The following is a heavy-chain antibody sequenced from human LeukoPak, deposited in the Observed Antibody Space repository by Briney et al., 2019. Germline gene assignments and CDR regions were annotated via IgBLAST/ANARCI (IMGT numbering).Heavy chain of an antibody. CDR3: AKSYGGNSGWVANGSTPGGYFDY. V-gene: IGHV3-7*03. CDR1: GFTFSDFW. D-gene: IGHD4-23*01. Sequence: GGSLRLSCAASGFTFSDFWMSWVRQAPGKGLEWVADINQDEGEKYYVDSMRGRFTISRDNAKNSLYLQMNSLRAEDTALYYCAKSYGGNSGWVANGSTPGGYFDYWGQGTLVTVSS. CDR2: INQDEGEK. J-gene: IGHJ4*02.